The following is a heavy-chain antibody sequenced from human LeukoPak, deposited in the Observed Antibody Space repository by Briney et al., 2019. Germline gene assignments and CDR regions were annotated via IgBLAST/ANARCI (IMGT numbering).Heavy chain of an antibody. CDR2: INHSGSN. J-gene: IGHJ5*02. CDR3: ARRTVRPAGNWFDP. CDR1: GGSFSGYY. D-gene: IGHD2-2*01. Sequence: SETLSLTCAVSGGSFSGYYWSWIRQPPGKGLEWIGEINHSGSNNYNPSLKSRVTISVDTSKNQFSLKLSSVTAADTAVYYCARRTVRPAGNWFDPWGQGTLVTVSS. V-gene: IGHV4-34*01.